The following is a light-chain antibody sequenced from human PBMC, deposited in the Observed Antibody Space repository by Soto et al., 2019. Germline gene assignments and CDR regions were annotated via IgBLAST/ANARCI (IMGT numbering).Light chain of an antibody. Sequence: DIHMTQSPSTLSASVGDRVTITCRASQSISSWLAWYQQKPGKAPRLLISDASTLESGVPSRFSGSGSVTDFTLAISRLQPEDFATYYCQQYKNSPYTFGQGTKVDIK. CDR1: QSISSW. V-gene: IGKV1-5*01. CDR2: DAS. CDR3: QQYKNSPYT. J-gene: IGKJ1*01.